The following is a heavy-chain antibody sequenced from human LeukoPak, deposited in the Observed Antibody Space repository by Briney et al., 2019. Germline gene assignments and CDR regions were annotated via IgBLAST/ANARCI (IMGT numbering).Heavy chain of an antibody. Sequence: SGTLSLTCGVSGGSITTTNYWSWVRQPPGGGLEWIGDIPLAGSTRYNPSLKSRVNISIDESKNHLYLNLASVTAADTAVYYCSRESGPFCPFGHWGQGTLVAVTS. CDR3: SRESGPFCPFGH. J-gene: IGHJ4*02. V-gene: IGHV4-4*02. CDR2: IPLAGST. D-gene: IGHD1-26*01. CDR1: GGSITTTNY.